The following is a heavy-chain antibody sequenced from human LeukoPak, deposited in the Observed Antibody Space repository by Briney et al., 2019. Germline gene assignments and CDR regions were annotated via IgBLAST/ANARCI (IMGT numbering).Heavy chain of an antibody. V-gene: IGHV3-33*06. J-gene: IGHJ5*02. Sequence: AEGSLRLSCAASGFTFSSYAMHWVRQAPGKGLEWMAVIMFDGANKYYADSVKGRFTISRDTSKNTLYLQMNSLIAEDTAVYYCAKDSSGTLFWFDPWGQGTLVTVSS. CDR1: GFTFSSYA. CDR3: AKDSSGTLFWFDP. D-gene: IGHD6-13*01. CDR2: IMFDGANK.